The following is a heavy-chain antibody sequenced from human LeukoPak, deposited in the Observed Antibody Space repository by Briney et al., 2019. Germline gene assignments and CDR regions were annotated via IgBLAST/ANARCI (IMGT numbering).Heavy chain of an antibody. CDR3: ARDMTTVTSRDAFDI. Sequence: GGSLRLSCAASGFTFSDYYMSWIRQAPGKRLEWVSYISSSGSTIYYADSVKGRFTISRDNAKNSLYLQMNSLRAEDTAVYYCARDMTTVTSRDAFDIWGQGTMVTVSS. D-gene: IGHD4-17*01. V-gene: IGHV3-11*01. CDR1: GFTFSDYY. J-gene: IGHJ3*02. CDR2: ISSSGSTI.